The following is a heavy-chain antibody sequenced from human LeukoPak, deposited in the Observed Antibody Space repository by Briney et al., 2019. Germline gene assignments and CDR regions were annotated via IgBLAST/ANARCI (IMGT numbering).Heavy chain of an antibody. CDR2: INPNSGGT. J-gene: IGHJ4*02. V-gene: IGHV1-2*02. D-gene: IGHD3-22*01. CDR3: ARVPRYYEGSRFDY. Sequence: ASVKVSCKASGYTFTGYYMHWVRQAPGQGLEWMGWINPNSGGTNYAQKFQGRVTMTRDTSISTAYMELSRLRSDDTAVYYCARVPRYYEGSRFDYWAREPWSPSPQ. CDR1: GYTFTGYY.